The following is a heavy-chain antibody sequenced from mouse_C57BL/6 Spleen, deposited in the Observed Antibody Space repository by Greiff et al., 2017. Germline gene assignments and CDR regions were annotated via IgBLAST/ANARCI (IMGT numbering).Heavy chain of an antibody. J-gene: IGHJ4*01. Sequence: EVQVVESGGGLVKPGGSLKLSCAASGFTFSDYGMHWVRQAPEKGLEWVAYISSGSSTIYYAATVKGRFTISSDNAKNTLFLQMTSLRSEETAMYYCARRGHLLGAMDYWGQGTSVTVSS. D-gene: IGHD2-1*01. CDR2: ISSGSSTI. CDR3: ARRGHLLGAMDY. V-gene: IGHV5-17*01. CDR1: GFTFSDYG.